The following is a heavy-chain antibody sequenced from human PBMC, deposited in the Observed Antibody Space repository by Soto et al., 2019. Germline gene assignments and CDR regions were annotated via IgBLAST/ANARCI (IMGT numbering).Heavy chain of an antibody. CDR2: ILPIFGTA. V-gene: IGHV1-69*12. D-gene: IGHD2-15*01. CDR1: GGSFSREA. CDR3: ARGHDFGGNSDAFDV. J-gene: IGHJ3*01. Sequence: QVQLVQSGAEVKKPGSSVKVSCKASGGSFSREAINWVRQAPGQGPEWMGGILPIFGTADYAQKFKGRVTITADVSTSTAYMDLRSLRSEDTAVYYCARGHDFGGNSDAFDVWGQGTMVTVSS.